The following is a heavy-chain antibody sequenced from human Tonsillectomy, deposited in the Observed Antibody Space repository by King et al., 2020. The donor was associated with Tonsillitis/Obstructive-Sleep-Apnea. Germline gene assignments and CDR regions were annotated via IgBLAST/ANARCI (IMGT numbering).Heavy chain of an antibody. V-gene: IGHV6-1*01. CDR3: AAGDFDF. Sequence: VQLQQSGPGLVKPSETLSLTCAISGDSVSSNSAAWNWIRQSPSRGLDWLGRTYYRSKWYNDYAVSVKSRITINADTPKNQSSLLLNAVTPEDTAVYYCAAGDFDFWGQGTLVTVSS. CDR1: GDSVSSNSAA. CDR2: TYYRSKWYN. J-gene: IGHJ4*02.